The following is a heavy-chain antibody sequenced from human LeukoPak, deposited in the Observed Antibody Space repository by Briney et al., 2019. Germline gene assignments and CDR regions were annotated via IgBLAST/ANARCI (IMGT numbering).Heavy chain of an antibody. J-gene: IGHJ4*02. D-gene: IGHD2-2*01. CDR3: ARGENLGYCSSTSCYGSGSSFDY. V-gene: IGHV1-2*02. CDR2: INPNSGGT. CDR1: GYTFTGYY. Sequence: ASVKVSCKASGYTFTGYYMHWVRQAPGQGLEWMGWINPNSGGTNYAQKFQGRVTMTRDTSISTAYMELSRLRSDDTAVYYCARGENLGYCSSTSCYGSGSSFDYWGQGTLVTASS.